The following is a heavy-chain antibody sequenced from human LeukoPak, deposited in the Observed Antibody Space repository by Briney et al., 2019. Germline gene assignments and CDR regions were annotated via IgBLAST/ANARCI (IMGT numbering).Heavy chain of an antibody. J-gene: IGHJ4*02. Sequence: SQTLSLTCTVSGGSISSGGHYWSWIRQHPGKGLEWIGYIHSSGNTCYNPSPKSRVAISVDTSKNQFSLKLSSVTAADTAVYYCARGLELPDYWDQGTLVTVSS. CDR1: GGSISSGGHY. V-gene: IGHV4-31*03. D-gene: IGHD1-26*01. CDR3: ARGLELPDY. CDR2: IHSSGNT.